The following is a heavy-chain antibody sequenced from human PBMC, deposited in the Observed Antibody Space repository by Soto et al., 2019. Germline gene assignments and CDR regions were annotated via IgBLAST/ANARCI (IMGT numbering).Heavy chain of an antibody. D-gene: IGHD2-2*02. J-gene: IGHJ5*02. CDR2: ISSSSSYI. CDR1: GFTFSSYS. Sequence: GGSQRLSCAASGFTFSSYSMNWVRQAPGKGLEWVSSISSSSSYIYYADSVKGRFTISRDNAKNSLYLQMNSLRAEDTAVYYCARAPGYCSSTSCYRRWFDPWGQGTLVTVSS. V-gene: IGHV3-21*01. CDR3: ARAPGYCSSTSCYRRWFDP.